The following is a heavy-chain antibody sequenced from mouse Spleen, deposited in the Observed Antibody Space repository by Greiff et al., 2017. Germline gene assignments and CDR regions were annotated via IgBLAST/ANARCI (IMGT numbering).Heavy chain of an antibody. J-gene: IGHJ1*01. Sequence: VKLMESGPGLVAPSQSLSITCTVSGFSLTSYAISWVRQPPGKGLEWLGVIWTGGGTNYNSALKSRLSISKDNSKSQVFLKMNSLQTDDTARYYCARPYGSSFWYFDVWGAGTTVTVSS. V-gene: IGHV2-9-1*01. CDR1: GFSLTSYA. CDR3: ARPYGSSFWYFDV. CDR2: IWTGGGT. D-gene: IGHD1-1*01.